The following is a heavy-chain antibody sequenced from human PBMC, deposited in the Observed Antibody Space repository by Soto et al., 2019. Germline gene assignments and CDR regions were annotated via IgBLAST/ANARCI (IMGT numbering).Heavy chain of an antibody. CDR3: VHRDLEYDSSSPFDY. D-gene: IGHD3-22*01. V-gene: IGHV2-5*02. CDR1: GFSLSTSGVG. Sequence: QITLKESGPTLVKPTQPLTLTCTFSGFSLSTSGVGVGWIRQPPGKALEWLALIYWDDDKRYSPSLETRLTITKDTSKNLVVLTVTNMDPEDTATYYCVHRDLEYDSSSPFDYWGQGTLVTFSS. CDR2: IYWDDDK. J-gene: IGHJ4*02.